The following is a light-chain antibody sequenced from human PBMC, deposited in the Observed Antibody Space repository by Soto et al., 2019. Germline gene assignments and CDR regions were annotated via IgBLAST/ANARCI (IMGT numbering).Light chain of an antibody. CDR1: TGAVTNTNY. J-gene: IGLJ3*02. CDR3: LLYLGNTWV. Sequence: QAVVTQEPSLTVSPGGTVTLTCASSTGAVTNTNYPNWFQQKPGQAPKSLIHSTSMKHSWTPARFSGSLIGGKAALTLSTGQPEDGGEYYCLLYLGNTWVFGGGTKLTVL. V-gene: IGLV7-43*01. CDR2: STS.